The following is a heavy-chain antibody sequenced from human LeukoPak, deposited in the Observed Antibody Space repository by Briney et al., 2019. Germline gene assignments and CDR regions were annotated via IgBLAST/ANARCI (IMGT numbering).Heavy chain of an antibody. V-gene: IGHV3-23*01. D-gene: IGHD3-3*01. CDR2: IYENGGTT. Sequence: GGSLRLSCVGSGFTFRSHAMSWVRQAPEKGLEFVSGIYENGGTTYYADSVKGRFTISRDNSKNTLYLQMNSLRAEDTAVYYCAKVNRDYDFWSGYYLPYGMDVWGQGTTVTVSS. CDR1: GFTFRSHA. CDR3: AKVNRDYDFWSGYYLPYGMDV. J-gene: IGHJ6*02.